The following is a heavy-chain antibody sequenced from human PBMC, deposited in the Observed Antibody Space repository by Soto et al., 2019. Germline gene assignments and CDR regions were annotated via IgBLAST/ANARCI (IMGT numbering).Heavy chain of an antibody. J-gene: IGHJ4*02. CDR3: ARQYGDYRYYFDY. V-gene: IGHV4-59*01. CDR2: IYYSGST. CDR1: GGSISSYY. Sequence: SETLSLTCTVSGGSISSYYWSWIRQPPGKGLEWIGYIYYSGSTNYNPSLKSRVTISVDTSKNQFSLKLSSVTAADTAVYYCARQYGDYRYYFDYWGQGTLVTVSS. D-gene: IGHD4-17*01.